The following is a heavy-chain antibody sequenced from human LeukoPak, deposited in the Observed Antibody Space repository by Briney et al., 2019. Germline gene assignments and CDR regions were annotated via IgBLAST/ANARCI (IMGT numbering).Heavy chain of an antibody. CDR2: IIPILGIA. V-gene: IGHV1-69*04. J-gene: IGHJ5*02. D-gene: IGHD3-16*01. Sequence: PRASVKVSCKASGGTFSSDAISWVRQAPGQGLEWMGRIIPILGIANYAQKFQGRVTITADKSTSTAYMELSSLRSEDTAVYYCAPGENWFDPWGQGTLVTVSS. CDR1: GGTFSSDA. CDR3: APGENWFDP.